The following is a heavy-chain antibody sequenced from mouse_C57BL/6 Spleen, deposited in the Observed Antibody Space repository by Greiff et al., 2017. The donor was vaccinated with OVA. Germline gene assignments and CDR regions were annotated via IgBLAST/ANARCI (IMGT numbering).Heavy chain of an antibody. V-gene: IGHV3-6*01. CDR2: ISYDGSN. Sequence: EVKLQESGPGLVKPSQSLSLTCSVTGYSITSGYYWNWIRQFPGNKLEWMGYISYDGSNKYNPSLKNRITITRDKSTNQFFLKLNSVTTEDTATYYCARDDGYYGYWGQGTTLTVSS. J-gene: IGHJ2*01. CDR3: ARDDGYYGY. D-gene: IGHD2-3*01. CDR1: GYSITSGYY.